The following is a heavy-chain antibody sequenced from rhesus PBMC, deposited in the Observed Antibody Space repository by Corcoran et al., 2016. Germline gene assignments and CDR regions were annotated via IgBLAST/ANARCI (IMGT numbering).Heavy chain of an antibody. CDR1: GFTFSNYW. D-gene: IGHD4-29*01. CDR3: AKKVGSSLGGYFDY. J-gene: IGHJ4*01. V-gene: IGHV3S42*01. CDR2: INSGGYRT. Sequence: EVQLVESGGGLAKPGGSLRLSCAASGFTFSNYWMSWVRQIPGKGLEWIAVINSGGYRTYYPDSVKGRFTVSRDNSKNTLSLQMNSLRTEDTATYFCAKKVGSSLGGYFDYWGQGV.